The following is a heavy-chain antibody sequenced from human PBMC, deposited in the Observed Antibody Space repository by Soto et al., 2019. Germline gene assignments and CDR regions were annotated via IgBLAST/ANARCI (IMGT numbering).Heavy chain of an antibody. Sequence: SGGSLRLSCAASGFTFSSYAMSWVRQAPGKGLKRVSSISGSGGSTYYADSVKGRFTISRYNSKNTLYLQMNSLRAEDMVLFYCAKPRDIVVVVAVKNDDWGQGTLVTVSS. CDR2: ISGSGGST. D-gene: IGHD2-15*01. J-gene: IGHJ4*02. CDR1: GFTFSSYA. V-gene: IGHV3-23*01. CDR3: AKPRDIVVVVAVKNDD.